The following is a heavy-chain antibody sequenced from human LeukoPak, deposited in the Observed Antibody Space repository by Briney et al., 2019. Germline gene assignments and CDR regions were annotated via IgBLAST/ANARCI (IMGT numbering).Heavy chain of an antibody. Sequence: GASVKVSCKASGYTFTSYGISWVRQAPGQGLEWMGWISAYNGDTNYAQKLQGRVTMTTDTSTSTAYMELRSLRSDDTAVYYCARDSSGQWLVQEDWFDPWGQGTLVTVSS. CDR3: ARDSSGQWLVQEDWFDP. D-gene: IGHD6-19*01. J-gene: IGHJ5*02. CDR1: GYTFTSYG. CDR2: ISAYNGDT. V-gene: IGHV1-18*01.